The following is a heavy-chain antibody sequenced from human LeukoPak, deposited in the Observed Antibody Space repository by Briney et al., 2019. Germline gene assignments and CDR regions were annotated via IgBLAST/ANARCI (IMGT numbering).Heavy chain of an antibody. CDR2: MNPNTGNT. D-gene: IGHD3-22*01. CDR1: IYTFNSDD. J-gene: IGHJ4*02. Sequence: ASGRVSCRGYIYTFNSDDISCGRQAPEQGLEWMGWMNPNTGNTGYAPKFQGRVTMTRDTSISTAYMELRGLRSEDTAVYYCARLSQTPDYYGSGGYFYLGYWGQGTRVTVSS. V-gene: IGHV1-8*01. CDR3: ARLSQTPDYYGSGGYFYLGY.